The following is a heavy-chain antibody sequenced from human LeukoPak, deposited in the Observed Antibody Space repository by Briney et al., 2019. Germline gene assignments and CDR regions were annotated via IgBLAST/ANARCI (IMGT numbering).Heavy chain of an antibody. Sequence: PGRSLRLSCAASGFTFSSYAMHWVRQAPGKGLEWVAVISYDGSNKYYADSVKGRFTISRDNSKNTLYLQMNSLRAEDTAVYYCARDRGSWLDYWGQGTLVTVSS. J-gene: IGHJ4*02. V-gene: IGHV3-30*04. D-gene: IGHD6-13*01. CDR1: GFTFSSYA. CDR3: ARDRGSWLDY. CDR2: ISYDGSNK.